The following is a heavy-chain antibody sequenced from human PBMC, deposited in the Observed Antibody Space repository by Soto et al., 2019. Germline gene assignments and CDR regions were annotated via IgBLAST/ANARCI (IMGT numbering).Heavy chain of an antibody. D-gene: IGHD1-1*01. J-gene: IGHJ4*02. CDR3: ARENELDQIRYVLDY. CDR2: INPNRGGT. V-gene: IGHV1-2*04. Sequence: QVQLVQSGAEVTKPGASVKVSCKASGYTFTGYYMHWVRQSPGQGLEWMGWINPNRGGTNYAQKLQVWVTMTRDTSSSTAYMELSRLRSDDTAVYYGARENELDQIRYVLDYWGQGPLVTVSS. CDR1: GYTFTGYY.